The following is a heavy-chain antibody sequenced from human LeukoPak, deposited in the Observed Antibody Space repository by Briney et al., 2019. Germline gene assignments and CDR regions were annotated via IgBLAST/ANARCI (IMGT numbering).Heavy chain of an antibody. CDR2: INSDGSST. Sequence: GGSLRLSCAASGFTFSSYWMSWVRQAPGKGLVWVSRINSDGSSTSYADSVKGRFTISRDNAKNTLYLQMNSLRAEDTAVYYCARGDIVVVPAAMNYWGQGTLVTVSS. D-gene: IGHD2-2*01. J-gene: IGHJ4*02. CDR3: ARGDIVVVPAAMNY. CDR1: GFTFSSYW. V-gene: IGHV3-74*01.